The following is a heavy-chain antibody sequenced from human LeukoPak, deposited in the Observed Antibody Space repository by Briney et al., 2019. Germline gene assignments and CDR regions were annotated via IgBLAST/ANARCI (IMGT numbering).Heavy chain of an antibody. J-gene: IGHJ4*02. CDR2: IKDDGSDK. CDR3: ADLGSRE. V-gene: IGHV3-7*01. Sequence: PGGSLRLSCAASGFTFSSAWMTWVRQAPGKGLEWVATIKDDGSDKYYVDSVKGRFTISRDNAKKSLWLQMNSLRVEDTAMYYCADLGSREWGQGTLVTVSS. CDR1: GFTFSSAW. D-gene: IGHD3-16*01.